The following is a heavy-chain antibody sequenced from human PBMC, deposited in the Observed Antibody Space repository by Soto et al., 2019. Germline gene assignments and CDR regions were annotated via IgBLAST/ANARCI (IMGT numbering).Heavy chain of an antibody. J-gene: IGHJ4*02. CDR2: IGASGDIT. CDR1: GFPFTNFA. Sequence: GGSLRLSCAASGFPFTNFAMSWVRQAPGKGLEWVAGIGASGDITWYADSVKGRLSISRDNSKNTLYLQLNSLRFEDTAVYYCAKDDFADRGDDYFDYWGPGTLVAVSS. CDR3: AKDDFADRGDDYFDY. D-gene: IGHD2-21*02. V-gene: IGHV3-23*01.